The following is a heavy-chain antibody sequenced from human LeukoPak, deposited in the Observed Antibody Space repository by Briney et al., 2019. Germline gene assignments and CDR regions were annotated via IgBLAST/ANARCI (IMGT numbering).Heavy chain of an antibody. CDR3: AKYIPFDAFDI. Sequence: PGGSLRLSCAASGFTFSSYWMHGAPQPPGRAVVWVSCINSDGSSTGYADSVKGRFTISRNNAKNTLYLQMNSLRAEDTAVYYCAKYIPFDAFDIWGQGTMVTVSS. CDR1: GFTFSSYW. J-gene: IGHJ3*02. CDR2: INSDGSST. D-gene: IGHD2-2*02. V-gene: IGHV3-74*01.